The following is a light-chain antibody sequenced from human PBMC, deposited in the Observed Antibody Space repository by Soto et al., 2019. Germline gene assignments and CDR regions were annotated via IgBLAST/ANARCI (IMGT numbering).Light chain of an antibody. J-gene: IGLJ2*01. CDR2: EVS. CDR1: SSDVGGYNY. V-gene: IGLV2-14*01. Sequence: QSALTQPASVSGSPGQSITISCTGTSSDVGGYNYVSWYQHHPGKAPKLMIYEVSNRPSGVSNRFSGSKSGNTASLTISGLQAEDEADYYCSSYTSNSIVVFGGGTQLTVL. CDR3: SSYTSNSIVV.